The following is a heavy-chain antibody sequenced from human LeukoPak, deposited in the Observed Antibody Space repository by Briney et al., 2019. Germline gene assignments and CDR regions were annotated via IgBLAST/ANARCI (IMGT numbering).Heavy chain of an antibody. CDR1: GYSFTSYW. J-gene: IGHJ6*02. CDR2: TYPGDSDT. V-gene: IGHV5-51*01. CDR3: ARQDIVVVPAAIPGYYYYGMDV. D-gene: IGHD2-2*02. Sequence: GESLKISCKGSGYSFTSYWIGWVRQMPEKGLEWMGITYPGDSDTRYSPSFQGQVTISADKSISTAYLQWSSLKASDTAMYYCARQDIVVVPAAIPGYYYYGMDVWGQGTTVTVSS.